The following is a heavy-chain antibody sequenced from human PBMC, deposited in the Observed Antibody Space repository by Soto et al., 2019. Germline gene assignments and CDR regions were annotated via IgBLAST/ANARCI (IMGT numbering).Heavy chain of an antibody. CDR2: VSGSGGTT. Sequence: EVQLLDSGGGLVQPGGSLRLSCAASGFTFSSSAMSWVRQAPGKGLEWVSAVSGSGGTTYYADSVRGRFTISRDNSKNTLYLQMNSLRAEDTAIYFCARCIEDTIVTSGWCHYLDPWGQGTLVTVSS. V-gene: IGHV3-23*01. J-gene: IGHJ5*02. CDR1: GFTFSSSA. D-gene: IGHD6-19*01. CDR3: ARCIEDTIVTSGWCHYLDP.